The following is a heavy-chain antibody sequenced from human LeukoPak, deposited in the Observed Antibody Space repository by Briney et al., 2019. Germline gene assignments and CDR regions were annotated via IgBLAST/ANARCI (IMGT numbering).Heavy chain of an antibody. Sequence: GGSLRLSCAASGFTFSSYGMHWVRQAPGEGLEWVSSITSSSTYIYYADSLKGRFTISRDNTKNSLYLQMNSLRAEDTAVYYCARLRIAAAAWFDPWGQGTLVTVSS. V-gene: IGHV3-21*01. CDR3: ARLRIAAAAWFDP. CDR1: GFTFSSYG. CDR2: ITSSSTYI. D-gene: IGHD6-13*01. J-gene: IGHJ5*02.